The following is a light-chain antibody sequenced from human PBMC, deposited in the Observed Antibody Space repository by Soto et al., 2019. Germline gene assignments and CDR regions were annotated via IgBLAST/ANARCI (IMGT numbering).Light chain of an antibody. V-gene: IGLV4-69*01. CDR3: QTWGAGIWV. Sequence: QPVLTQSPSASASLGASVKLTCTLSSGHISYAIAWHQQQPEKGPRYLMRLNSDGSHTKGDGIPDRFSGSSSGAERYLTISSLHSEDEADYYCQTWGAGIWVFGGGTKLTVL. CDR2: LNSDGSH. CDR1: SGHISYA. J-gene: IGLJ3*02.